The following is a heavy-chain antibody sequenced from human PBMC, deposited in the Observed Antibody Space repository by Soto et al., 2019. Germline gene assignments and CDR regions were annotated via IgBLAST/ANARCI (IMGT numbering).Heavy chain of an antibody. Sequence: EVQLVESGGGLVQPGGSLRLSCAASGFTFSSYAMSWVRQAPGKGLEWVSGIIGSGGSTYYADSVKGRFTISRGNSKNTLYLQMNSVRAEDTAVYYCAKDRYYGAGSISFDYWCQGTLVTVSS. D-gene: IGHD3-10*01. V-gene: IGHV3-23*04. J-gene: IGHJ4*02. CDR2: IIGSGGST. CDR3: AKDRYYGAGSISFDY. CDR1: GFTFSSYA.